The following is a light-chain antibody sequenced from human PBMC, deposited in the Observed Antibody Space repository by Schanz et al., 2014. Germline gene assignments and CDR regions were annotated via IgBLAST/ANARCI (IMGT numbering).Light chain of an antibody. J-gene: IGLJ2*01. CDR3: SSYTSSSTLV. CDR1: SSDIGAHNY. Sequence: QSALTQPASVSGSPGQSITISCTGTSSDIGAHNYVSWYQQHPGKAPKLIVYDVHDRPSGVSYRFSGSKSGYTASLIISGLQAEDEADYYCSSYTSSSTLVFGGGTKLTVL. V-gene: IGLV2-14*03. CDR2: DVH.